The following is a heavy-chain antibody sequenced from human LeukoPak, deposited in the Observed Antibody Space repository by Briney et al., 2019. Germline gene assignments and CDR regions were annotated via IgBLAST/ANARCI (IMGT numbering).Heavy chain of an antibody. Sequence: PGGSLRLSCAASGFTFDDYAMHWVRQAPGKGLEWVSGISWNSGSIGYADSVKGRITISRDNAKNSLYLQMNSLRAEDTAVYYCVSSLEWLLFHWGQGTLVTVSS. V-gene: IGHV3-9*01. CDR3: VSSLEWLLFH. D-gene: IGHD3-3*01. CDR2: ISWNSGSI. J-gene: IGHJ4*02. CDR1: GFTFDDYA.